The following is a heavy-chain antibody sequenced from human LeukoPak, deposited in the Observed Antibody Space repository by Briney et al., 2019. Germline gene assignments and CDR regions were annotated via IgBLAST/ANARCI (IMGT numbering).Heavy chain of an antibody. D-gene: IGHD3-10*01. CDR3: AREAAMVRGVIVF. CDR1: GFTFSSYG. V-gene: IGHV3-30*03. CDR2: ISYDGSNK. J-gene: IGHJ4*02. Sequence: PGGSLRLSCAASGFTFSSYGMHWVRQAPGKGLEWVAVISYDGSNKYYADSVKGRFTISRDNAKNTLFLQMNSLRVEDTAVYYCAREAAMVRGVIVFWGQGTLVTVSS.